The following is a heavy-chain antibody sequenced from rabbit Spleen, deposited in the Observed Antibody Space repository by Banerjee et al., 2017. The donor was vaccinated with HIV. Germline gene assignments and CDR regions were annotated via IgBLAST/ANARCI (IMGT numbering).Heavy chain of an antibody. CDR3: ARDLVAVIGWNFSL. Sequence: QSLEESGGDLVKPGASLTLTCTASGVSFSSSSYMCWVRQAPGKGLEWIACIDSGSSGFTYFATWAKGRFTISKTSSTKVTLQMTSLTAADTATYFCARDLVAVIGWNFSLWGPGTLVTVS. J-gene: IGHJ4*01. D-gene: IGHD1-1*01. CDR2: IDSGSSGFT. CDR1: GVSFSSSSY. V-gene: IGHV1S40*01.